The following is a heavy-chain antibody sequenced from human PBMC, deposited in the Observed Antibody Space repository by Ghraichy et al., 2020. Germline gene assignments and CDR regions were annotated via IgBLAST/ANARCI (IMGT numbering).Heavy chain of an antibody. V-gene: IGHV3-30*18. D-gene: IGHD6-13*01. J-gene: IGHJ4*02. CDR2: ISYDGSNK. CDR3: AKDKGAYRSSSSGLDY. Sequence: GESLNISCAASGFTFSSYGMQWVRQAPGKGLEWVAVISYDGSNKYYADSVKGRFTISRDNSKNTLYLQMNSLRAEDTAVYYCAKDKGAYRSSSSGLDYWGQRTLVTVSS. CDR1: GFTFSSYG.